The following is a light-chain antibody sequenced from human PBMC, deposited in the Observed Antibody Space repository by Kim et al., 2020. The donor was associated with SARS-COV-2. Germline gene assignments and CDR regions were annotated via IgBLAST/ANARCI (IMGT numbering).Light chain of an antibody. CDR2: DAS. Sequence: DIQMTQSPSSLSASVGDRVTITCQASQDISNYLNWYQQKPGKAPKLLIYDASNLETGVPSRFSGSGSGTDFTFTISSLQPEDIATYYCQRYDNLPYTFGQGTKLEI. V-gene: IGKV1-33*01. CDR3: QRYDNLPYT. J-gene: IGKJ2*01. CDR1: QDISNY.